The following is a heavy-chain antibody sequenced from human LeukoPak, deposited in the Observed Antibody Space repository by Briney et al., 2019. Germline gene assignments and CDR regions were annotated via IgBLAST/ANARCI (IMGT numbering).Heavy chain of an antibody. J-gene: IGHJ6*02. CDR2: LSSGDNT. Sequence: QPGGSLRLSCAASGFSVNSYYMSWVRQAPGRGLEWVSALSSGDNTHYADSVNGRFTISRDNAKNSLYLQMNSLRAEDTAVYYCARDSTVYCGGDCYYYYGMDVWGQGTTVTVSS. D-gene: IGHD2-21*02. V-gene: IGHV3-53*01. CDR3: ARDSTVYCGGDCYYYYGMDV. CDR1: GFSVNSYY.